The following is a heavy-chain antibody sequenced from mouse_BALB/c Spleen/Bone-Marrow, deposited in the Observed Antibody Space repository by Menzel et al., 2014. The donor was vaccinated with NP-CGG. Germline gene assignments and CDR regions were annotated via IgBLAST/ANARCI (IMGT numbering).Heavy chain of an antibody. CDR3: TRGTGYAMDY. Sequence: EVKLQESGAELVKPGASVQISCKASGYTFTDYNMDWVKQSHGKSLEWIGDIHPNYDSTTYNQKFKGKVTLTVDKSSSTAYMELRSLTSEDTAVYYCTRGTGYAMDYWGQGTSVTVSS. V-gene: IGHV1-18*01. CDR2: IHPNYDST. D-gene: IGHD4-1*01. CDR1: GYTFTDYN. J-gene: IGHJ4*01.